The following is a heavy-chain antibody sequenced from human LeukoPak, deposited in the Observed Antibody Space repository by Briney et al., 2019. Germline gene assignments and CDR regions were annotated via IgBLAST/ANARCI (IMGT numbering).Heavy chain of an antibody. D-gene: IGHD5-18*01. J-gene: IGHJ4*02. V-gene: IGHV4-61*02. CDR1: GGSIGSGSYY. CDR3: ASVDTAMAYFDY. Sequence: SQTLSLTCTASGGSIGSGSYYWNWIRQPAGKGLEWVGRIYTRGSTNYNPSLKSRVAMSLDTSKNQFSLKLSSVTAADTAVYYCASVDTAMAYFDYWGQGTLVTVSS. CDR2: IYTRGST.